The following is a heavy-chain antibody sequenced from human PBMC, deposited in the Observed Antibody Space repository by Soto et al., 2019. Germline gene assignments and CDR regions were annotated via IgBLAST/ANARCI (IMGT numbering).Heavy chain of an antibody. V-gene: IGHV3-23*01. D-gene: IGHD3-10*01. CDR2: ISGSGGST. CDR3: ARTMVRDPSDFDY. CDR1: GFTFSSYA. Sequence: GSLRLSCAASGFTFSSYAMSWVRQAPGKGLEWVSAISGSGGSTYYADSVKGRFTIYRDNSKNTLYLQMNSLRAEDTAVYYCARTMVRDPSDFDYWGQGTLVTVSS. J-gene: IGHJ4*02.